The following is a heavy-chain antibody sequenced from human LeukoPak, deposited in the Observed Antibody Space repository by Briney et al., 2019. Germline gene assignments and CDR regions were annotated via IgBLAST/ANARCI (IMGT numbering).Heavy chain of an antibody. D-gene: IGHD1-26*01. V-gene: IGHV4-30-4*01. Sequence: KPSETLSLTCTVSGGSISSGDYYWSWIRQPPGKGLEWIGYIYYSGSTYYNPSLKSRVTISVDTSKNQFSLKLSSVTAADTAVYYCARGEVYIVGATYDYWGQGTLVTVSS. J-gene: IGHJ4*02. CDR1: GGSISSGDYY. CDR2: IYYSGST. CDR3: ARGEVYIVGATYDY.